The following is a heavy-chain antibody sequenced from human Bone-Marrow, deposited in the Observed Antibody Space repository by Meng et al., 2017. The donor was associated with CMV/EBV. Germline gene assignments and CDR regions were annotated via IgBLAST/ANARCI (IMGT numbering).Heavy chain of an antibody. CDR3: ARESSGGTHYFDY. V-gene: IGHV4-39*07. D-gene: IGHD2-15*01. CDR1: GGSVSSGSYY. CDR2: IYHSGST. J-gene: IGHJ4*02. Sequence: SETLSLTCTVSGGSVSSGSYYWGWIRQPPGKGLEWIGSIYHSGSTYYNPSLKSRVTISVDTSKNQFSLKLSSVTAADTAVYYCARESSGGTHYFDYWGQGTLVTVSS.